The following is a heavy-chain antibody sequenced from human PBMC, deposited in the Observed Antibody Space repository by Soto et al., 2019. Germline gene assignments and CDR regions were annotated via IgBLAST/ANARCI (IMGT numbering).Heavy chain of an antibody. V-gene: IGHV4-39*01. CDR1: GGSISSSSYY. Sequence: TLSLTRNVSGGSISSSSYYWGWIRQPPGKGVEWIGSIYYSGSTYYNPSLKSRVTISVDTSKNQFSLKLSSVTAADTAVYYCARHSFPGEYYYYYGMDVWGQGTTVPVSS. CDR2: IYYSGST. CDR3: ARHSFPGEYYYYYGMDV. J-gene: IGHJ6*02. D-gene: IGHD3-16*01.